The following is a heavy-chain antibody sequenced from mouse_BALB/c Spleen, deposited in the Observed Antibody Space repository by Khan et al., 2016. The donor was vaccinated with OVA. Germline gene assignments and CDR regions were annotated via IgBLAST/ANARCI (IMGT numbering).Heavy chain of an antibody. J-gene: IGHJ4*01. CDR2: INTYTGEP. CDR3: ARPPYFSYAMDN. Sequence: QIQLVQSGPELKKPGETVKISCKASGHTFTNYGMNWVKQAPGKGLKWMGWINTYTGEPTYADDFNGRFAFSLETSASTAYLQINNLKNEDTATYFCARPPYFSYAMDNWGQETSVTVSS. CDR1: GHTFTNYG. D-gene: IGHD2-10*01. V-gene: IGHV9-3-1*01.